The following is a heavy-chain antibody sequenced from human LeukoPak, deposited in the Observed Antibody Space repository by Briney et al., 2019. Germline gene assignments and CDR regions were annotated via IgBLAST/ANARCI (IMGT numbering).Heavy chain of an antibody. V-gene: IGHV6-1*01. D-gene: IGHD6-19*01. CDR1: GDSVSSNSAA. Sequence: SQTLSLTCAISGDSVSSNSAAWNWIRQPPSRGLEWLGRTYYRSKWYNDYAVSVKSRITINPDTSKNQFSLQLNSVTPEDTAVYYCARDAPEGSGWESYFDYWGQGTLVTVSS. CDR2: TYYRSKWYN. J-gene: IGHJ4*02. CDR3: ARDAPEGSGWESYFDY.